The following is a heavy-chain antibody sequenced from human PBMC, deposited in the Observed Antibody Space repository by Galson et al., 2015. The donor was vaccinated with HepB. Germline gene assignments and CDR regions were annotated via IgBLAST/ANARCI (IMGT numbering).Heavy chain of an antibody. CDR1: GFTFGDYA. Sequence: SLRLSCAASGFTFGDYAMSWFRQAPGKGLEWVGFIRSKAYGGTTEYAASVKGRFTISRDNAKNSLYLQMNSLRAEDTAVYYCARLGGGYGGNSPSYWGQGTLVTVSS. V-gene: IGHV3-49*03. D-gene: IGHD4-23*01. CDR3: ARLGGGYGGNSPSY. J-gene: IGHJ4*02. CDR2: IRSKAYGGTT.